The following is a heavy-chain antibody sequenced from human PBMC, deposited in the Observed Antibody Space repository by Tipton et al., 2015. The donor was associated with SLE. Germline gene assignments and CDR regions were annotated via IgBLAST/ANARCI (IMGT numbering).Heavy chain of an antibody. D-gene: IGHD2-2*01. J-gene: IGHJ4*02. Sequence: QLVQSGAEVKKPGASVKVSCKASGYTFSGYYMHWVRQVPGQGLEWMGWINPDSGGTNYAQKFQGRVTMTRDTSISTAYMELSRLRSDDTAVYYCTRWPSGVLNQPLDYWGQRTLVTVSS. CDR3: TRWPSGVLNQPLDY. CDR2: INPDSGGT. CDR1: GYTFSGYY. V-gene: IGHV1-2*02.